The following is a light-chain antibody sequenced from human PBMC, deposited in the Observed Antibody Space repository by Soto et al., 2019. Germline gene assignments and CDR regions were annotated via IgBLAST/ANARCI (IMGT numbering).Light chain of an antibody. Sequence: QSALTQPPSASGSPGQSVTISCTGTGSDIGAYNYVSWYQQYPGKAPKVMIYDVIKRPSGVPDRFSGSESGNTASLTVSGLRADDEAVYYCSSFVGGDSFDVIFGGGTKVTVL. CDR1: GSDIGAYNY. J-gene: IGLJ2*01. CDR2: DVI. CDR3: SSFVGGDSFDVI. V-gene: IGLV2-8*01.